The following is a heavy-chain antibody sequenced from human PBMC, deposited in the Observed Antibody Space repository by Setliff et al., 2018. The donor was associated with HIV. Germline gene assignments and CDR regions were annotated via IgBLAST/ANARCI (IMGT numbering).Heavy chain of an antibody. J-gene: IGHJ4*02. CDR2: IKEDGSEK. CDR3: ARDLAY. Sequence: GESLKISCAASGFTFSSYWMSWVRQAPGKGLEWVANIKEDGSEKYYVDSVKGRFTISRDNAQSSLYLQMSSLKVEDTAVYYCARDLAYWGQGTLVTVSS. CDR1: GFTFSSYW. V-gene: IGHV3-7*03.